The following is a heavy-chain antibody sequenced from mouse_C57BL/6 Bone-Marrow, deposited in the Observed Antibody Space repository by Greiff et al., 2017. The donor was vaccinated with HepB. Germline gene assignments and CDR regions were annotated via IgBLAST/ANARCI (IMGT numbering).Heavy chain of an antibody. J-gene: IGHJ3*01. Sequence: QVQLQQSGAELVRPGASVKLSCKASGYTFTDYYINWVKQRPGQGLEWIARIYPGSGNTYYNEKFKGKATLTAEKSSSTAYMQLSSLTSEDSAVYFCARDRWLLLFAYWAKGLWSLSLQ. CDR1: GYTFTDYY. V-gene: IGHV1-76*01. CDR2: IYPGSGNT. D-gene: IGHD2-3*01. CDR3: ARDRWLLLFAY.